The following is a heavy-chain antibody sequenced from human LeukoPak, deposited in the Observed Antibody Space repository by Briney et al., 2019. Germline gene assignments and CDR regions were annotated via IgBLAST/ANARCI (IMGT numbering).Heavy chain of an antibody. CDR1: GGSISGYY. CDR3: ARHPPIVVVPAAPTQFDI. J-gene: IGHJ3*02. Sequence: SETLSLTCTVSGGSISGYYWSCIREPPGRGLEWIGYIYYSGSTNYKPSLKSRVTISVDTSKNQSSLKLSSVTAADTAVYYCARHPPIVVVPAAPTQFDIWGQGTMVTVSS. D-gene: IGHD2-2*01. CDR2: IYYSGST. V-gene: IGHV4-59*08.